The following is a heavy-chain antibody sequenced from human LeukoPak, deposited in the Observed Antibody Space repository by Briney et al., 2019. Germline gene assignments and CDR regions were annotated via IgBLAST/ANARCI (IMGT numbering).Heavy chain of an antibody. J-gene: IGHJ4*02. CDR1: GFTFDDYG. Sequence: GGSLRLSCAASGFTFDDYGLSWVRQAPGKGLEWVSTINWNGGSTGYADSVKGRFTISRDNSKNTLYLQMNSLRAEDTAVYYCAKRLSSSSTWYYFDYWGQGTLVTVSS. CDR3: AKRLSSSSTWYYFDY. V-gene: IGHV3-20*04. CDR2: INWNGGST. D-gene: IGHD6-13*01.